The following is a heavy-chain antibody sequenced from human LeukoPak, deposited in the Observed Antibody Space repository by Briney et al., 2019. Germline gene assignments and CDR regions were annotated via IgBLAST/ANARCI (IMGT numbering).Heavy chain of an antibody. Sequence: PSETLSLTCAVYGGSFSGYYWSWIRQPPGKGLEWIGQMYYSGSAKYNPSLRSRATTSVDTSKNQFSLKLSSVTAADTAVYYCARSLKSNSRDAFDIWGQGTMVTVSS. CDR2: MYYSGSA. CDR1: GGSFSGYY. V-gene: IGHV4-59*01. D-gene: IGHD2/OR15-2a*01. CDR3: ARSLKSNSRDAFDI. J-gene: IGHJ3*02.